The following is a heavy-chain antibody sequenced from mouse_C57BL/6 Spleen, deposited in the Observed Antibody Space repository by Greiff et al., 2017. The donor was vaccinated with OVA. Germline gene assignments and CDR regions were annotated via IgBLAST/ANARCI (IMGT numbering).Heavy chain of an antibody. CDR2: ISSGSSTI. CDR3: ARQELRLYYFDY. CDR1: GFTFSDYG. J-gene: IGHJ2*01. Sequence: EVKLVESGGGLVKPGGSLKLSCAASGFTFSDYGMHWVRQAPEKGLEWVAYISSGSSTIYYADTVKGRFTISRENAKNTLFLQMTSLRSEDTAMYYCARQELRLYYFDYWGQGTTLTVSS. V-gene: IGHV5-17*01. D-gene: IGHD1-3*01.